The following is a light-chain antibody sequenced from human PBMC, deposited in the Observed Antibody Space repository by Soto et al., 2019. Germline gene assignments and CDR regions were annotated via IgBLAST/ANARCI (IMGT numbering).Light chain of an antibody. CDR3: QQSSSNYPIT. Sequence: DITVTQCPSSLSAWVGHRFTITCRASQSIVTYLNWYLQKPGKAPKLLIYAASSLQSGVPARFGGSGSGTDFNLTISSLQPEDFATYCCQQSSSNYPITFGQGTRLEIK. CDR1: QSIVTY. V-gene: IGKV1-39*01. CDR2: AAS. J-gene: IGKJ5*01.